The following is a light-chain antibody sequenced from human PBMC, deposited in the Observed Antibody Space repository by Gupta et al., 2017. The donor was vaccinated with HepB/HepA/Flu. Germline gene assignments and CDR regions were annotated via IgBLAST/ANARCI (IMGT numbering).Light chain of an antibody. CDR2: DVT. CDR3: CSYAPSYRV. Sequence: QSALTQPRSVSGSPGQSVTISCSGTSSDVGNYNYVSWYQQHPGKAPKLMIYDVTRRPSGVPDRFSGSKSGNTASLTISGLQAEDEADYYCCSYAPSYRVFGGGTKLTVL. CDR1: SSDVGNYNY. J-gene: IGLJ3*02. V-gene: IGLV2-11*01.